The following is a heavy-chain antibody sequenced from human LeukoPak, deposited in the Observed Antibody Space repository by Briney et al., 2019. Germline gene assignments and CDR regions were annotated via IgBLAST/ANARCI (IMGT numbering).Heavy chain of an antibody. CDR1: GGSFSGYY. J-gene: IGHJ4*02. CDR3: AGGIVGATQEDY. V-gene: IGHV4-34*01. CDR2: INHSGST. Sequence: ETLSLTCAVYGGSFSGYYWSWIRQPPGKGLEWIGEINHSGSTNYNPSLKSRVTISVDTSKNQFSLKLSSVTAADTAVYYCAGGIVGATQEDYWGQGTLVTVSS. D-gene: IGHD1-26*01.